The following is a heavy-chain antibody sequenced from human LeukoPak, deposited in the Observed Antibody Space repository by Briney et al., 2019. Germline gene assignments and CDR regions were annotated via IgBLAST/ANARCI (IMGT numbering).Heavy chain of an antibody. CDR1: GFTFSSYA. Sequence: PGGSLRLSCAASGFTFSSYAMSWVRQAPGKGLEWVSAISGSGGSTYYADSVKGRFTISRDNSKNTLYLQMNSLRAEDTAVYYWAKDRGIIMVRGVIEGAYYFDYWGQGTLVTVSS. CDR3: AKDRGIIMVRGVIEGAYYFDY. J-gene: IGHJ4*02. D-gene: IGHD3-10*01. V-gene: IGHV3-23*01. CDR2: ISGSGGST.